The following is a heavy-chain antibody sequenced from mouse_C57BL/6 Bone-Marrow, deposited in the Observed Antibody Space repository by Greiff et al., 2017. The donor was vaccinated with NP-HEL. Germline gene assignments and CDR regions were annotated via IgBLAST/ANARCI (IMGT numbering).Heavy chain of an antibody. Sequence: QVQLQQSGAELAKPGASVKLSCKASGYTFTSYWMHWLKPRPGQGLEWIGYFHPRRGYTQYNQKFKDKATLTADKSSSTAYMQLSSLTYEDSAVYYCARYRASTGTRAMDYWGQGTSVTVSS. CDR2: FHPRRGYT. J-gene: IGHJ4*01. D-gene: IGHD4-1*02. V-gene: IGHV1-7*01. CDR3: ARYRASTGTRAMDY. CDR1: GYTFTSYW.